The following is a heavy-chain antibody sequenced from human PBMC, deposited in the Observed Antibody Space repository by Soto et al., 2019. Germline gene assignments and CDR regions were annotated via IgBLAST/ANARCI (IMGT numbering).Heavy chain of an antibody. CDR1: GFTVSGKKY. J-gene: IGHJ3*02. CDR3: ATWHLQEHAYDI. V-gene: IGHV3-53*01. Sequence: PGESLKISCEAFGFTVSGKKYVAWVRQAPGKGLEWVSALYDLDGTYYADSVKGRFTTSSDSSRTTVYLQVNSLRPDDTAVYSCATWHLQEHAYDIWGQGTMVTVSS. D-gene: IGHD1-1*01. CDR2: LYDLDGT.